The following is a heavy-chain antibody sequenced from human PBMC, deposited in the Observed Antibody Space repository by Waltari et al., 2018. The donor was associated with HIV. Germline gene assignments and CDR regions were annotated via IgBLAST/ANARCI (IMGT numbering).Heavy chain of an antibody. J-gene: IGHJ4*02. CDR1: GYHFTSHA. V-gene: IGHV7-4-1*02. D-gene: IGHD1-1*01. Sequence: QVQLVQSGSELKKPGASVQVPCKASGYHFTSHATNWVRTAPGQGLEWMGWINTNTGNPTYAQGFTGRFVFSLDTSVSTAYLQISSLKAEDTAVYYCARDSGWVQLERGVFGYWGQGTLVTVSS. CDR2: INTNTGNP. CDR3: ARDSGWVQLERGVFGY.